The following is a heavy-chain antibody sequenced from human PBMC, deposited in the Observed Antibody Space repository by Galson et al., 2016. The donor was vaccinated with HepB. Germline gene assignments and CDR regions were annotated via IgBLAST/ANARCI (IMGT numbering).Heavy chain of an antibody. J-gene: IGHJ4*02. D-gene: IGHD3-10*01. CDR1: GLSLSTGGVG. V-gene: IGHV2-5*02. Sequence: PALVKPTQTLTLTCTFSGLSLSTGGVGVGWIRQPPGEALRWLALIFWDDDKRYTPSLKSRVTITKDTSKNQVVLTVTNVDPLDTATYFCALSSRYYGSGSSYGPFDCWGQGVLVTVSS. CDR2: IFWDDDK. CDR3: ALSSRYYGSGSSYGPFDC.